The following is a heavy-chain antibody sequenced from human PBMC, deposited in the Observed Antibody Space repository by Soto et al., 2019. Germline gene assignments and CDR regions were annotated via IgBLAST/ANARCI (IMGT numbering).Heavy chain of an antibody. V-gene: IGHV4-34*01. CDR1: GGSFSGYY. Sequence: SETLSLTCAVYGGSFSGYYWSWTRQPPGKGLEWIGEINHSGSTNYNPSLKSRVTISVDTSKNQFSLKLSSVTAADTAVYYCARGHDSSGYSDYWGQGTLVTVSS. J-gene: IGHJ4*02. D-gene: IGHD3-22*01. CDR2: INHSGST. CDR3: ARGHDSSGYSDY.